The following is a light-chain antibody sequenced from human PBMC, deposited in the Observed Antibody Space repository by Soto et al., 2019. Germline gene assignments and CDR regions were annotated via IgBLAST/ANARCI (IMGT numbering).Light chain of an antibody. CDR1: QSVYSN. CDR2: GTT. Sequence: IVTTQSPATLSVSPGERATLSCGASQSVYSNLAWYQQKPGQAPRLLIYGTTTRATGISARFSGSGSGTEFTLTISSLQTEDFAIYYCQQYFNWPRTFGQGTKVDIK. J-gene: IGKJ1*01. V-gene: IGKV3-15*01. CDR3: QQYFNWPRT.